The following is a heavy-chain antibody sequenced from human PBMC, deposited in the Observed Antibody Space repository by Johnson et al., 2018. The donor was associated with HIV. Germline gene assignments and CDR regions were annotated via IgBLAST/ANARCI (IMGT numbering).Heavy chain of an antibody. Sequence: VQLVESGGGLVQPGGSLRLSCAASGFTVSSNYMSWVRQAPGKGLEWVSVIYSGGSTYYAASVKGRFTISRDNSKNTLYLQMNSLRAEDTAVYYCAKDRGAARAFDAFDIWGQGTMVTVSS. V-gene: IGHV3-66*01. D-gene: IGHD6-6*01. J-gene: IGHJ3*02. CDR1: GFTVSSNY. CDR2: IYSGGST. CDR3: AKDRGAARAFDAFDI.